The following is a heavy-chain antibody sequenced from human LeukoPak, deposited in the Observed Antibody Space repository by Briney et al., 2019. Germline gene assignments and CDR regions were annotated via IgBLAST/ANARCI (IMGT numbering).Heavy chain of an antibody. CDR1: GFTFSIYS. J-gene: IGHJ4*02. CDR3: ARVGGYCSSVCSCYGDY. V-gene: IGHV3-21*01. CDR2: ISSGGSNI. D-gene: IGHD2-2*03. Sequence: PGGSLRLSCAASGFTFSIYSMNWVRQAPGKGLEWVSCISSGGSNIYYADSVRGRFTISRDNAKNSLYLQMNSLRAEDTAVYYCARVGGYCSSVCSCYGDYWGQGTLVTVSS.